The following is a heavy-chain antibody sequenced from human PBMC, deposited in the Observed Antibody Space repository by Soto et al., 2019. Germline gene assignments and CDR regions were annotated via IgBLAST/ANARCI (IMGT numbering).Heavy chain of an antibody. D-gene: IGHD3-3*01. Sequence: EVQLVESGGGLVKPGGSLRLSCAASGFTFSNAWMNWVRQAPGKGLEWVGRIKSKTDGGTTDYAAPVKGRFTISRDDSKNTLYLQMNSLKTEDTAVYYCTTDLYDFSFRYFDYWGQGTLVTVSS. CDR1: GFTFSNAW. J-gene: IGHJ4*02. V-gene: IGHV3-15*07. CDR3: TTDLYDFSFRYFDY. CDR2: IKSKTDGGTT.